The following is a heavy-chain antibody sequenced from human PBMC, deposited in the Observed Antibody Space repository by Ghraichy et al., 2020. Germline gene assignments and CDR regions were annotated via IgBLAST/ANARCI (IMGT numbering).Heavy chain of an antibody. D-gene: IGHD6-13*01. CDR1: GGTFSSYT. CDR3: ARDSDPTIAAAVSWFDP. CDR2: IIPILGIA. Sequence: SVKVSCKASGGTFSSYTISWVRQAPGQGLEWMGRIIPILGIANYAQKFQGRVTITADKSTSTAYMELSSLRSEDTAVYYCARDSDPTIAAAVSWFDPWGQGTLVTVSS. J-gene: IGHJ5*02. V-gene: IGHV1-69*04.